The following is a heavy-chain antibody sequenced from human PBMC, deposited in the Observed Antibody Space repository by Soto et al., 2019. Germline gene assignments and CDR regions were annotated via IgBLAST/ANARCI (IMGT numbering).Heavy chain of an antibody. CDR2: IKSKTDGGTT. J-gene: IGHJ6*02. V-gene: IGHV3-15*01. D-gene: IGHD3-3*01. CDR3: TTAQGSRYDHWYYYYGMDV. Sequence: LRLSCAAPGFTFSNAWMSWVRQAPGKGLEWVGRIKSKTDGGTTDYAAPVKGRFTISRDDSKNTLYLQMNSLKTEDTAVYYCTTAQGSRYDHWYYYYGMDVWGQGTTVTVSS. CDR1: GFTFSNAW.